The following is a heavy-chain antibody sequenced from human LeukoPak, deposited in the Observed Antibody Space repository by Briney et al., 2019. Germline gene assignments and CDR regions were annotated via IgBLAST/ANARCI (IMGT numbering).Heavy chain of an antibody. D-gene: IGHD3-3*01. Sequence: GGSLRLSCAASGFTFSSYSMNWVRQAPGKGLEWVSSISSSSSYIYYADSVKGRFTISRDNAKNSLHLQMNSLRAEDTAVYYCAKDPHLFGVVIGDYSDYWGQGTLVTVSS. CDR2: ISSSSSYI. CDR3: AKDPHLFGVVIGDYSDY. V-gene: IGHV3-21*01. J-gene: IGHJ4*02. CDR1: GFTFSSYS.